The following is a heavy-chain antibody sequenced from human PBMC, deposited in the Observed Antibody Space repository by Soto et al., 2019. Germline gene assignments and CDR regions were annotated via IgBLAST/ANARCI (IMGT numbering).Heavy chain of an antibody. CDR2: IWYDGSNK. CDR1: GFTFSSYG. J-gene: IGHJ6*03. D-gene: IGHD2-2*01. V-gene: IGHV3-33*01. Sequence: QVQLVESGGGVVQPGRSLRLSCAASGFTFSSYGMHWVRQAPGKGLEWVAVIWYDGSNKYYADSVKGRFTISRDNSKKMLYLQVNSLRAEDTAVYYCARGRIVVVPAAMGYYSYYMDVWGKGTTVTVSS. CDR3: ARGRIVVVPAAMGYYSYYMDV.